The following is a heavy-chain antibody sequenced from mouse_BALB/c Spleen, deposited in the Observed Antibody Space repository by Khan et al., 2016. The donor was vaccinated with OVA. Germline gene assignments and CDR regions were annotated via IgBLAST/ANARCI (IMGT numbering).Heavy chain of an antibody. CDR3: ARIKKGGATYFDY. J-gene: IGHJ2*01. CDR2: TNPTNGRT. V-gene: IGHV1S81*02. CDR1: GYTFTSYW. Sequence: VQLQQSGAELVKAGASVKMSCKASGYTFTSYWMHWVKQRLGQGLEWFAETNPTNGRTYYNEKFKSKATLTVDKSSSTAYLLLSGPTSADYAGDYCARIKKGGATYFDYGGQGTTVAVSS.